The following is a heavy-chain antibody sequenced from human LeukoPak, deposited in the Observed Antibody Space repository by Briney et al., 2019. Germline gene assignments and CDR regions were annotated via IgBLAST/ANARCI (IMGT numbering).Heavy chain of an antibody. Sequence: SETLSLTCTVSGYSITSAYYWGWIRQPPGKGLEWIWSFFLKGSTYYNPSLKSRVTISVDTSKNQFSLTLSSVTPADTAVYYCARGGNYWPQWWFDPWGRGTLVSVSS. J-gene: IGHJ5*02. CDR1: GYSITSAYY. V-gene: IGHV4-38-2*02. CDR3: ARGGNYWPQWWFDP. D-gene: IGHD1-26*01. CDR2: FFLKGST.